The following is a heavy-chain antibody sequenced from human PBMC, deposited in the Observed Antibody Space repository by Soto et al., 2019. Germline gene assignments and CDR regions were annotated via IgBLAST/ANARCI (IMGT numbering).Heavy chain of an antibody. V-gene: IGHV4-59*08. J-gene: IGHJ5*02. CDR3: ARTSGVLVAGTLAWWFDP. Sequence: SETLSLTCTVSGGSISSYYWSWIRQPPGKGLEWIGYIYYSGSTNYNPSLKSRVTISVDTSKNQFSLKLSSVTAADTAVHYCARTSGVLVAGTLAWWFDPWGQRTLVPVSS. D-gene: IGHD6-13*01. CDR1: GGSISSYY. CDR2: IYYSGST.